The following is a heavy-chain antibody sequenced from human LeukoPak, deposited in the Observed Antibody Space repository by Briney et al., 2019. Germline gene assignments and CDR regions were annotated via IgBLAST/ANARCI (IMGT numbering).Heavy chain of an antibody. CDR2: ISWNSGTI. CDR1: GFSFDDYA. J-gene: IGHJ3*02. CDR3: AKDRLIKVPKLEDDVFDI. V-gene: IGHV3-9*01. Sequence: GRSLRLSCAASGFSFDDYAMHWVRQPPGKGLEWVSGISWNSGTIKYADSVKGRFTISRDNANNSLYLQVNSLRPEDTALYYCAKDRLIKVPKLEDDVFDIWGQGTMVTVSS. D-gene: IGHD3-3*01.